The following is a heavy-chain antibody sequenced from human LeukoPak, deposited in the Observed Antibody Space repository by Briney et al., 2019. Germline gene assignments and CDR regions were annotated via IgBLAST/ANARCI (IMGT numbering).Heavy chain of an antibody. Sequence: GGSLRLSCAASGFTFSSYGMHRVRQAPGKGLEWVAFIRYDGSNKYYADSVKGRFTISRDNSKNTLYLQMNSLRAEDTAVYYCAKVGSEGRYYYMDVWGKGTTVTISS. CDR2: IRYDGSNK. V-gene: IGHV3-30*02. J-gene: IGHJ6*03. CDR3: AKVGSEGRYYYMDV. D-gene: IGHD1-26*01. CDR1: GFTFSSYG.